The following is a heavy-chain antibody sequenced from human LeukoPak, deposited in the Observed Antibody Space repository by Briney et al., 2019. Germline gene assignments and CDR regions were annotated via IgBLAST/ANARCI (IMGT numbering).Heavy chain of an antibody. CDR3: ARDPSGYFNY. J-gene: IGHJ4*02. D-gene: IGHD3-22*01. CDR1: GGSISSYY. Sequence: SETLSLTCTVSGGSISSYYWSWIRQPPGKGLEWIGYIYYSGSTNYNPSLKSRVTISVDTSKNQFSLRLSSVTAADTAVYYCARDPSGYFNYWGQGTLATVSS. V-gene: IGHV4-59*01. CDR2: IYYSGST.